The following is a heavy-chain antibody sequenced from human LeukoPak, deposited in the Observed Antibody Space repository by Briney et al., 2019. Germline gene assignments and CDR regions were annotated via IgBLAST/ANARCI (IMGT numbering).Heavy chain of an antibody. CDR3: ARDCSGGRCYGGYYYGMDV. CDR1: GFTFSSYG. Sequence: GGSLRLSCAASGFTFSSYGMHWVRQAPGKGLEWVAFIRYDGSNKYYADSVKGRFTISRDNSKNTLYLQMNSLRAEDTAVYYCARDCSGGRCYGGYYYGMDVWGQGTTVTVSS. J-gene: IGHJ6*02. V-gene: IGHV3-30*02. D-gene: IGHD2-15*01. CDR2: IRYDGSNK.